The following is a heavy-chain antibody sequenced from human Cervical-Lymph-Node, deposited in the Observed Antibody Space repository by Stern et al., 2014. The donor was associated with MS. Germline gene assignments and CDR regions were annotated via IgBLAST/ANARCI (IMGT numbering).Heavy chain of an antibody. D-gene: IGHD3-9*01. CDR1: GGSFSGYY. J-gene: IGHJ5*02. CDR3: ARGHAWLAPRGFGP. Sequence: QVQLQQWGAGLLKPSETLSLTCDVYGGSFSGYYWSWLRPPPGKGLEWIGEINYGGGTTYNPSIKRRITISIDTSKTQFSLRWKSVTAADTALYYCARGHAWLAPRGFGPWGQGTVVTVSS. CDR2: INYGGGT. V-gene: IGHV4-34*01.